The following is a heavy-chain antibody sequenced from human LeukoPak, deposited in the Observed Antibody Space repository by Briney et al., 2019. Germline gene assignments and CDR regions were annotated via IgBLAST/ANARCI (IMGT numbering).Heavy chain of an antibody. CDR1: GGTFSIYA. V-gene: IGHV1-69*13. D-gene: IGHD2-21*02. J-gene: IGHJ6*02. CDR3: AREGCGGDCYSDYYYYGMDV. CDR2: IIPIFGTA. Sequence: SVKVSCKASGGTFSIYAISWVRQAPGQGLEWMGGIIPIFGTANYAQKFQGRVTITADESTSTAYMELSSLRSEDTAVYYCAREGCGGDCYSDYYYYGMDVWGQGTTVTVSS.